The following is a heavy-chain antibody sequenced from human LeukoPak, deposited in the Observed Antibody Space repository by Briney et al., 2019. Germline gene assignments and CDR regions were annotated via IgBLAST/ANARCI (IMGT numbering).Heavy chain of an antibody. CDR3: ARGLGPEESFDY. CDR1: GYTFTSYD. CDR2: MNPNSGNT. V-gene: IGHV1-8*01. J-gene: IGHJ4*02. D-gene: IGHD3-10*01. Sequence: ASVKVSCKASGYTFTSYDINWVRQATGQGREWMGWMNPNSGNTGYAQKFQGRVTMTRHTSISTAYMELSSLRSEDTAVYYCARGLGPEESFDYWGQGTLVTVSS.